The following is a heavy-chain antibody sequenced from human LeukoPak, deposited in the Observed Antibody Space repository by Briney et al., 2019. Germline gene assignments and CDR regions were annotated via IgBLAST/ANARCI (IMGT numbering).Heavy chain of an antibody. D-gene: IGHD3-22*01. CDR3: ARGQFYYDSSGYHFDY. CDR1: GFTFSSYW. CDR2: INSDGSST. V-gene: IGHV3-74*01. Sequence: GGSLRLSCAASGFTFSSYWMHWVRQAPGKGLVWASRINSDGSSTSYADSVKGRFTISRDNAKNTLYLQMNSLRAEDTAVYYCARGQFYYDSSGYHFDYWGQGTLVTVSS. J-gene: IGHJ4*02.